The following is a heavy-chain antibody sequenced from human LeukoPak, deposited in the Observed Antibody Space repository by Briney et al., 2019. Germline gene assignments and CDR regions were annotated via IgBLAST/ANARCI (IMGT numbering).Heavy chain of an antibody. Sequence: GGSLRLSCAASGFTFSSYAMSWVRQAPGKGLEWVSAISGSGGSTYYADSVKGRFTISRDNSKNTLYLQMNRLRAEDTAVYYCAKFQDDILTGYYSYYYYGVDVWGKGTTVTVSS. D-gene: IGHD3-9*01. CDR2: ISGSGGST. CDR1: GFTFSSYA. V-gene: IGHV3-23*01. CDR3: AKFQDDILTGYYSYYYYGVDV. J-gene: IGHJ6*04.